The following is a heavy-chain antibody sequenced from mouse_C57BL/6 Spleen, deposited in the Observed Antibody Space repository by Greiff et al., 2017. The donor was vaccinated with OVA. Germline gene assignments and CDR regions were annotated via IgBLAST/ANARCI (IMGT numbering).Heavy chain of an antibody. CDR3: ARERITTVVTRGYFDV. D-gene: IGHD1-1*01. V-gene: IGHV1-72*01. J-gene: IGHJ1*03. Sequence: QVQLQQPGAELVKPGASVKLSCKASGYTFTSYWMNWVKQRPGRGLEWIGRIDPNSGGTKYNEKFKSKPTLTVDKSSSTAYMQLSSLTSEDSAVYYCARERITTVVTRGYFDVWGTGTTVTVSS. CDR1: GYTFTSYW. CDR2: IDPNSGGT.